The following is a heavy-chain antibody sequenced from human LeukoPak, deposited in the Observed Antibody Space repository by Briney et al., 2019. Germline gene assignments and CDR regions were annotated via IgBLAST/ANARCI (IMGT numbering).Heavy chain of an antibody. Sequence: SETLSLTCTVAGGSISSRSYYWGWIRQPPGKWLEWIGSIHYSGSTNYNPSLKSRVTISVDTSKNQFSLKLSSVTAADTAVYYCARGYCSGGICYSYYYYNYMDVWGKGTTVTVSS. CDR1: GGSISSRSYY. CDR3: ARGYCSGGICYSYYYYNYMDV. D-gene: IGHD2-15*01. J-gene: IGHJ6*03. CDR2: IHYSGST. V-gene: IGHV4-39*07.